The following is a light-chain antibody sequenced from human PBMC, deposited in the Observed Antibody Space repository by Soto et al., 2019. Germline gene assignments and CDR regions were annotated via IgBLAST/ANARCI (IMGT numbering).Light chain of an antibody. J-gene: IGKJ1*01. V-gene: IGKV1-5*01. CDR2: DAS. Sequence: DIQMTQSRSALSAYVGDRVTITCRASQSISIWLAWYQQKPGKAPNLLIYDASSLESGVPSRFSGSASGTEFTLTISSLQPDDFATYYCQQYNSQTFGQGTKVDI. CDR3: QQYNSQT. CDR1: QSISIW.